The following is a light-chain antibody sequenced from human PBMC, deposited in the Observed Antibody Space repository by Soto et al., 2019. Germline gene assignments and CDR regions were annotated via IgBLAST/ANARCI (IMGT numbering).Light chain of an antibody. CDR1: QGIGNY. J-gene: IGKJ1*01. CDR3: QKYDRVPRT. V-gene: IGKV1-27*01. Sequence: DIPMTQSPASLSASVGDRVTITCRASQGIGNYLAWYQQKPGKVPKFLIYAASTVHSGVPSRFSGSGSGTDFTLTITSLQPEDVATYYCQKYDRVPRTFGQGTKVEIK. CDR2: AAS.